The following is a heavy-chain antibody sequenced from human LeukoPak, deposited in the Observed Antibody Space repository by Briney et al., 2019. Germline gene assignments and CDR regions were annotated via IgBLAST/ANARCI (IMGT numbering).Heavy chain of an antibody. Sequence: SGGSLRLSCAASGFTFSGYYMSWIRQAPGKGLEWVSYIRSTASMIYYADSVKGRFTISRDNAKSSLYLQMNSLRAEDTAVYYCARESGYSFNLWGQGTLVTVSS. V-gene: IGHV3-11*01. CDR3: ARESGYSFNL. D-gene: IGHD5-18*01. J-gene: IGHJ5*02. CDR1: GFTFSGYY. CDR2: IRSTASMI.